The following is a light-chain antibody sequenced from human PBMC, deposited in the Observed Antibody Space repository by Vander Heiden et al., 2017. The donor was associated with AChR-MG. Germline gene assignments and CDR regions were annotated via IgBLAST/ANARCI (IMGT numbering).Light chain of an antibody. CDR3: QQYNNWPRT. J-gene: IGKJ3*01. V-gene: IGKV3-15*01. CDR1: QSVSSN. CDR2: GAS. Sequence: DIATTQSPAPLSVSPGERATLSCRASQSVSSNLAWYQQKPGQAPRLLIYGASTRATGIPARFSGSGSGTEFTLTISSLQSEDFAVYYCQQYNNWPRTFGPGTKVDIK.